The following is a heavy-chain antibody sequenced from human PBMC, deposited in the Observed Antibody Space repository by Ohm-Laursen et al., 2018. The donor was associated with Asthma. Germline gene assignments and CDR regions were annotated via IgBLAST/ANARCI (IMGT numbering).Heavy chain of an antibody. V-gene: IGHV4-59*01. J-gene: IGHJ5*02. CDR2: MSSNGGA. CDR1: GASFSTYY. D-gene: IGHD3-9*01. CDR3: ARLDWAQSMFDA. Sequence: SETLSLTCTLSGASFSTYYWGWIRQPPGKGLEWIAYMSSNGGANYSPSLRSRVTLSTDTSTNQVSLRLSSVTAADTAVYFCARLDWAQSMFDAWGQGSLVTVSS.